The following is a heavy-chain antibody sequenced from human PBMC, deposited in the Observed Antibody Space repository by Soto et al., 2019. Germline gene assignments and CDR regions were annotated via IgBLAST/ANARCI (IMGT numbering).Heavy chain of an antibody. CDR3: AREFRWNVVDLDY. Sequence: GGSLRLSCAASGFTFNTYSMNWVRQAPGKGLEWVSSISSGSSYIYYADSVRGRFTVSRDNAKNSLWLQMTSLRAEDTAVYYCAREFRWNVVDLDYWGQGTLVTVSS. D-gene: IGHD1-1*01. J-gene: IGHJ4*02. V-gene: IGHV3-21*01. CDR1: GFTFNTYS. CDR2: ISSGSSYI.